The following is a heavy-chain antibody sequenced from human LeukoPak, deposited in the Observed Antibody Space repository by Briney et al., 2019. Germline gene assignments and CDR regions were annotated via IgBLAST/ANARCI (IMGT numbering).Heavy chain of an antibody. CDR2: ISHSGSTI. D-gene: IGHD3-10*01. Sequence: LSLTCTVSGSMYNYYWSWIRQAPEKGLEWLSYISHSGSTIYYADSVKGRFTISRDNAKNSLYLQMNSLRAEDTALYYCATYGSGSGTFFDSWGQGTLVTVSS. CDR1: GSMYNYY. CDR3: ATYGSGSGTFFDS. J-gene: IGHJ4*01. V-gene: IGHV3-11*04.